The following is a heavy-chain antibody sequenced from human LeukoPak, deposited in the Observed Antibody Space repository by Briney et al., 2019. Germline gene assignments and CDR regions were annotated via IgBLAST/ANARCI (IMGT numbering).Heavy chain of an antibody. CDR1: GGSISIYY. J-gene: IGHJ4*02. CDR2: IYYSGST. CDR3: ASRDGYNYSFDY. Sequence: PSETLSLTWTVSGGSISIYYWSWMRQPPGKGQERLGYIYYSGSTNYNPSLKSRVTISVDTSKNQFSLKLSSVTAADTAVYYCASRDGYNYSFDYWGQGTLVTVSS. V-gene: IGHV4-59*08. D-gene: IGHD5-24*01.